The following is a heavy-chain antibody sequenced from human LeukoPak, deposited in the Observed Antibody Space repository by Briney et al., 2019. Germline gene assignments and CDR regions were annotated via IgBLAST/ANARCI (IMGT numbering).Heavy chain of an antibody. Sequence: SETLSLTCAVYGGSFSGYYWSWIRQPPGKGLEWIGRIYTSGSTKYNPSLKSRVTISVDTSKNQFSLKLSSVTAADTAVYYCARAVAGTEVSYYYYYMDVWGKGTTVTVSS. J-gene: IGHJ6*03. CDR3: ARAVAGTEVSYYYYYMDV. D-gene: IGHD6-19*01. CDR2: IYTSGST. CDR1: GGSFSGYY. V-gene: IGHV4-59*10.